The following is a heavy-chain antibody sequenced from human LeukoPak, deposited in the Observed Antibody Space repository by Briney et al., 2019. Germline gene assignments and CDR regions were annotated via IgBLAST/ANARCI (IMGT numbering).Heavy chain of an antibody. V-gene: IGHV3-23*01. CDR3: AISLRYSGNYQGY. D-gene: IGHD1-26*01. CDR1: GFTFSSYD. CDR2: IDTKGSNT. J-gene: IGHJ4*02. Sequence: GGSLRLSCAASGFTFSSYDMSWVRQAPGKGLEWVSAIDTKGSNTNYAESVKGRFTISRDNSRNTLYLQMNSLRAEDTALYFCAISLRYSGNYQGYWGQGTLVTVSS.